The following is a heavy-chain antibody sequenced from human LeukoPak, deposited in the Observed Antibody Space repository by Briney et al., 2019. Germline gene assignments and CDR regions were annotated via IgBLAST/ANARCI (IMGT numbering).Heavy chain of an antibody. CDR1: GFTFSSYA. V-gene: IGHV3-30*04. D-gene: IGHD5-12*01. CDR2: ISYDGSNK. J-gene: IGHJ6*03. CDR3: AKGSGYEAQYCYYYMDV. Sequence: GGSLRLSCAASGFTFSSYAMHWVRQAPGKGLEWVAVISYDGSNKYYADSVKGRFTISRDNSKNTLYLQMNSLRPEDTAVYYCAKGSGYEAQYCYYYMDVWGKGTTVTISS.